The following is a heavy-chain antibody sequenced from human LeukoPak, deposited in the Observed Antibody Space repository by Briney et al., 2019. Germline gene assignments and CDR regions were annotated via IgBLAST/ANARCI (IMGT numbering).Heavy chain of an antibody. D-gene: IGHD3-16*02. CDR1: GGSISSYS. CDR2: IYYSGST. J-gene: IGHJ4*02. Sequence: PSETLSLTCTVSGGSISSYSWSWIRQPPGKGLEWIGYIYYSGSTNYNPSLKSRVTISVDTSKNQFSLKLSSVTAADTAVYYCARAGAITFGGVIASFDYWGQGTLVTVSS. CDR3: ARAGAITFGGVIASFDY. V-gene: IGHV4-59*12.